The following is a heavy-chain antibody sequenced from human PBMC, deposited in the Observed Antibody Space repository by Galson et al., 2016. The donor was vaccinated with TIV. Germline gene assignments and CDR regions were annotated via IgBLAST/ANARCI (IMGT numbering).Heavy chain of an antibody. CDR1: GLSVSINY. D-gene: IGHD2-15*01. J-gene: IGHJ6*02. CDR3: TRDRVVDATYYYYYYGMDV. Sequence: SLRLSCAASGLSVSINYMTWVRQGPGKGLEWVSLISDGGKTYYSDFVKGRFTISRDSSKNTLYLHMSRLRVEDTAVYYCTRDRVVDATYYYYYYGMDVWGQGTAVTVSS. V-gene: IGHV3-66*02. CDR2: ISDGGKT.